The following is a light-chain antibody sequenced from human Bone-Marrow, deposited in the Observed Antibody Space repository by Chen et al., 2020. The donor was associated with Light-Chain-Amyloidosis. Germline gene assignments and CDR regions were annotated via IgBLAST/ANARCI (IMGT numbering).Light chain of an antibody. CDR1: DLPTKY. CDR3: QAADSSGTYEVI. Sequence: SYELTQPPSVSVSPGQTARITCSGDDLPTKYAYWYQQKPGQAPVLGIHRDTERPSGISERFSGASSGTTATLPISGAQAEDEADYHCQAADSSGTYEVIFGGGTKLTVL. CDR2: RDT. J-gene: IGLJ2*01. V-gene: IGLV3-25*03.